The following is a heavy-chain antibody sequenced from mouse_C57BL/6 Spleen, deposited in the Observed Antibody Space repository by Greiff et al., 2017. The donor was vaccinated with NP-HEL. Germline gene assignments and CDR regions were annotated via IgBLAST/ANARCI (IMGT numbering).Heavy chain of an antibody. J-gene: IGHJ1*03. CDR2: ISSGSSTI. CDR1: GFTFSDYG. CDR3: ARKRVYYGSGGYFDV. Sequence: EVKLVESGGGLVKPGGSLKLSCAASGFTFSDYGMHWVRQAPEKGLEWVAYISSGSSTIYYADTVKGRFTISRDNAKNTLFLQMTSLRSEDTAMYYCARKRVYYGSGGYFDVWGTGTTVTVSS. D-gene: IGHD1-1*01. V-gene: IGHV5-17*01.